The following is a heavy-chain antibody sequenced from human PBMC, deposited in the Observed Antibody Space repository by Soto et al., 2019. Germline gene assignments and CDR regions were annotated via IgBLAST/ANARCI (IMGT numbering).Heavy chain of an antibody. D-gene: IGHD2-2*01. J-gene: IGHJ4*02. CDR3: ARSSTSANYFDY. CDR2: IYYSGST. CDR1: GGSISSGGYY. Sequence: QVQLQESGPGLVKPSQTLSLTCTVSGGSISSGGYYWSWIRQHPGKGLEWIGYIYYSGSTYYNPTLERRVTTSVDTSKNQFPLKLSSVTAADTAVYYCARSSTSANYFDYWGQGTLVTVSS. V-gene: IGHV4-31*03.